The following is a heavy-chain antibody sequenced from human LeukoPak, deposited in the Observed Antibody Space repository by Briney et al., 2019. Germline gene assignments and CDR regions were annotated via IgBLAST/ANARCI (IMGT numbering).Heavy chain of an antibody. V-gene: IGHV4-39*07. D-gene: IGHD1-1*01. J-gene: IGHJ3*02. Sequence: SETLSLTCTVSTGTISCSNYDWRAIRQSPGRRLERIGTIYYSGSTYYNQSIKSLVTKSVDTSRNQFCLKLSSVTAADTAVYYCARDLQDWNPLTGAFDIWGQGTMVTVSS. CDR2: IYYSGST. CDR1: TGTISCSNYD. CDR3: ARDLQDWNPLTGAFDI.